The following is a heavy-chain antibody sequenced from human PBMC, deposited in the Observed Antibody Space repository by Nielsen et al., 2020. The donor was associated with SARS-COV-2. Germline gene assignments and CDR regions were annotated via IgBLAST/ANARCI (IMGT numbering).Heavy chain of an antibody. CDR3: ARVGRSWYGFDS. CDR2: ISTGSRNT. J-gene: IGHJ4*02. V-gene: IGHV3-11*05. CDR1: GFTFSDYY. Sequence: LKISCAASGFTFSDYYMTWIRQAPGKGLEWLSYISTGSRNTIYADSVKGRITISRDNAKNSLYLQMNSLRADDTAVYYCARVGRSWYGFDSWGQGTLVTVSS. D-gene: IGHD6-13*01.